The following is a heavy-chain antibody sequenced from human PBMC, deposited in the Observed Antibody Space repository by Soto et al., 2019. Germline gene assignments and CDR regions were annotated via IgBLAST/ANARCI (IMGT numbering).Heavy chain of an antibody. CDR2: INAHSGGT. J-gene: IGHJ5*02. CDR1: GFSFTGYY. CDR3: AKDLTRQLAYWLDP. V-gene: IGHV1-2*02. D-gene: IGHD6-6*01. Sequence: ASVKVSCKASGFSFTGYYIHWLRQAPGQGLEWMGWINAHSGGTEYAQKFQGRVTLTGDTSIATAYLTLTSLTSDDTALYYCAKDLTRQLAYWLDPWGQGTQVTVSS.